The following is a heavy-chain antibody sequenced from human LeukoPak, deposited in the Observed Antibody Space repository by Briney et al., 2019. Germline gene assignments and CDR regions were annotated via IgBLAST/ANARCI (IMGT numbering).Heavy chain of an antibody. V-gene: IGHV1-2*02. D-gene: IGHD1-20*01. J-gene: IGHJ4*02. CDR1: GYSFSAFY. CDR3: ARDMPGITGTTSY. CDR2: MNPNNGGT. Sequence: ASVKVSCKASGYSFSAFYMHWVRQAPGQGLEWMGWMNPNNGGTNYAQKFRGRVTMTRDTSITTAYMALSRLTPDHTAVYYCARDMPGITGTTSYWGQGTLVTVSS.